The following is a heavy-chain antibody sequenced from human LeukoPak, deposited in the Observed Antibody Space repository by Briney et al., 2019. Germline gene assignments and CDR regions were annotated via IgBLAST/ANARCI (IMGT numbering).Heavy chain of an antibody. D-gene: IGHD4-17*01. CDR3: AKGRSMTTVTTYFDY. CDR2: ISGSGGST. CDR1: GVTFSSYA. Sequence: GGSLRFSCAASGVTFSSYAMSWVRQAPGKGLEWVSAISGSGGSTYYADSVKGRFTISRDNSKNTLYLQMNSLRAEDTAVYYYAKGRSMTTVTTYFDYWGQGTLVTVSS. J-gene: IGHJ4*02. V-gene: IGHV3-23*01.